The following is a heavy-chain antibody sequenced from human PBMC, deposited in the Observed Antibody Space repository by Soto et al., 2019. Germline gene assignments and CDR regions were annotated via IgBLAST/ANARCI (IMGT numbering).Heavy chain of an antibody. J-gene: IGHJ6*02. CDR2: TRNKANSYTT. CDR3: ARGLVVVPAAIDYGMDV. Sequence: GGSLRLSCAASGFTFSDHYMDWVRQAPGKGLEWVGRTRNKANSYTTEYAASVKGRFTISRDDSKNSLYLQMNSLKTEDTAVYYCARGLVVVPAAIDYGMDVWGQGTTVTVSS. D-gene: IGHD2-2*01. V-gene: IGHV3-72*01. CDR1: GFTFSDHY.